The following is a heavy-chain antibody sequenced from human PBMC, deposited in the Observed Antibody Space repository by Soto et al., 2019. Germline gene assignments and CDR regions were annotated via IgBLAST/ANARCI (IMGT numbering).Heavy chain of an antibody. CDR3: VRGASLNFDY. CDR1: GFNVGGNY. D-gene: IGHD1-26*01. CDR2: VNWNGGST. V-gene: IGHV3-20*03. Sequence: GGSQRLSYAASGFNVGGNYVSWARQAPGKGLEWVSGVNWNGGSTGYADSVTGRFTISRDNAKNSLYLQMNSLRAEDTAFYYCVRGASLNFDYWGQGTLVTVSS. J-gene: IGHJ4*02.